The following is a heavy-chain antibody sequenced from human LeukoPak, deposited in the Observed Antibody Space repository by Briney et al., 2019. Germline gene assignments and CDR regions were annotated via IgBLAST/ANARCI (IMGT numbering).Heavy chain of an antibody. V-gene: IGHV3-48*02. CDR3: ARDFGDYGTSDAFDI. CDR2: ISGSSSTI. Sequence: PGGSLRLSCAASGFTFNNYGMNWVRQAPGKGLEWLSYISGSSSTIYYTDSVRGRFTISRDNAKNSLCLQMSSLRDEDTAVYYCARDFGDYGTSDAFDIWGQGTMVTVSS. D-gene: IGHD4-17*01. CDR1: GFTFNNYG. J-gene: IGHJ3*02.